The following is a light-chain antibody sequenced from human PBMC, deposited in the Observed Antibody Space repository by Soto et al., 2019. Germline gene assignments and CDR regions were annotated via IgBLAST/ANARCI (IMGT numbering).Light chain of an antibody. CDR3: QQYNSYSET. V-gene: IGKV1-5*01. CDR2: DAS. CDR1: QSISSW. Sequence: DIQMTQSPSTLSASVGDRVTITCRASQSISSWLAWYQQKPGKAPKLLIYDASSLEGGVPSRFSGSGSGTEFTLTISSLQPDDVATYYCQQYNSYSETFGQGTKVEIK. J-gene: IGKJ1*01.